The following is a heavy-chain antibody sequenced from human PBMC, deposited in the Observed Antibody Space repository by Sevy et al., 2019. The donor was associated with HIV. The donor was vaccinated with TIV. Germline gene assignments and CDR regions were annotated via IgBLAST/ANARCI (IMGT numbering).Heavy chain of an antibody. CDR3: GKPRGSYYFDY. D-gene: IGHD3-16*01. Sequence: GGSLRLSCAASAFSFNTYAMSWVRRAPGKGLEWVSTISGGGDSTFYSDSVKGRFTISRDNSKNTHYLQMNSLRAEDTAVYYCGKPRGSYYFDYWGQGTLVTVSS. CDR2: ISGGGDST. J-gene: IGHJ4*02. CDR1: AFSFNTYA. V-gene: IGHV3-23*01.